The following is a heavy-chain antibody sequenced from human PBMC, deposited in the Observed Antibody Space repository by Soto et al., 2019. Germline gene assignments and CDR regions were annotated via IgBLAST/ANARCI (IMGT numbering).Heavy chain of an antibody. D-gene: IGHD4-17*01. CDR3: ARDPRDPRPYGGRDGMDV. CDR2: IYHSGST. J-gene: IGHJ6*02. V-gene: IGHV4-4*02. Sequence: QVQLQESGPGLVKPSGTLSLTCAVSGGSISSSNWWSWVRQPPGKGLEWIGEIYHSGSTNYNPSLTSRVTLSVDTSKNQFSLKLSSVTAADTAVYYCARDPRDPRPYGGRDGMDVWGQGTTVTVSS. CDR1: GGSISSSNW.